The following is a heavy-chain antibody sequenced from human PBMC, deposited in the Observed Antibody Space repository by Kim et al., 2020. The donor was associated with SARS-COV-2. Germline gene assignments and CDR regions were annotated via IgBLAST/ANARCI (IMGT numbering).Heavy chain of an antibody. J-gene: IGHJ6*02. V-gene: IGHV4-59*01. CDR2: T. CDR3: ARDRDLYNGMDV. D-gene: IGHD2-2*02. Sequence: TNHNPSRKSRVTISVDTSKNQFSLKLSSVTAADTAVYYCARDRDLYNGMDVWGQGTTVTVSS.